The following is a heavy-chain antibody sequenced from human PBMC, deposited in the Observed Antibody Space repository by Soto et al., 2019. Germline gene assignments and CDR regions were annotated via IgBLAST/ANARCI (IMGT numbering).Heavy chain of an antibody. J-gene: IGHJ4*02. Sequence: GGSLRLSCAASGFTFSGSAMHWVRQASGKGLEWVGRIRSKANSYATAYAASVKGRFTISRDDSKNTAYLQMNSLKTEDTAVYYCTRQRYSYGENFDYWGQGTLVTSPQ. CDR1: GFTFSGSA. CDR2: IRSKANSYAT. CDR3: TRQRYSYGENFDY. V-gene: IGHV3-73*01. D-gene: IGHD5-18*01.